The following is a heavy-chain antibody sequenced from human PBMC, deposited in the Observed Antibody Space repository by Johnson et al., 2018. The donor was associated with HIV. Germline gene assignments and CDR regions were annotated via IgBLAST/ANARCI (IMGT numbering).Heavy chain of an antibody. J-gene: IGHJ3*02. Sequence: VQLVESGGGLIQPWGSLRLSCAASGFTVSRKYMSWVRQAPGKGLEWVSVIYSGGTTYYADSVKGRFTISRDNSKNTLYLQMNSLRAEDTAVYYCARDKGDSDDAFDIWGQGTMVTVSS. CDR3: ARDKGDSDDAFDI. CDR2: IYSGGTT. D-gene: IGHD2-21*02. V-gene: IGHV3-53*01. CDR1: GFTVSRKY.